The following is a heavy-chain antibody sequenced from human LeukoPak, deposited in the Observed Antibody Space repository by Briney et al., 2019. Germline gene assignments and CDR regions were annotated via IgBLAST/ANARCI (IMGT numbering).Heavy chain of an antibody. V-gene: IGHV4-4*07. CDR1: GDSISNFY. CDR2: IYTSGST. Sequence: SETLSLTCTVSGDSISNFYWSWIRQPAGKGLEWIGRIYTSGSTNYNPSLKSRVTMSVDTSKNQFSLKLSSVTAADTAVYYCAREWAYGSGSSPKYYYYYYMDVWGKGTTVTVSS. J-gene: IGHJ6*03. D-gene: IGHD3-10*01. CDR3: AREWAYGSGSSPKYYYYYYMDV.